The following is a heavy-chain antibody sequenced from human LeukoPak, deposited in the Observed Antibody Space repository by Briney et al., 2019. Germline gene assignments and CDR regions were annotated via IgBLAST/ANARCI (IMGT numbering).Heavy chain of an antibody. CDR3: AKDCGGDCFSRKYFQH. D-gene: IGHD2-21*01. V-gene: IGHV3-23*01. CDR2: ISGSGAST. J-gene: IGHJ1*01. Sequence: GGSLRLSCAASGFTFTTYAITWVRQTPGKGLEWVSAISGSGASTYYADSVKGRFTISRDSSKNTVYVQMNSPRAEDTAVYYCAKDCGGDCFSRKYFQHWGQGTLVTVSS. CDR1: GFTFTTYA.